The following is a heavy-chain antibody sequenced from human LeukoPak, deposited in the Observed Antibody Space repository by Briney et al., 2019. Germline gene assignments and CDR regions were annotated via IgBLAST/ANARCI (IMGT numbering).Heavy chain of an antibody. V-gene: IGHV4-38-2*01. Sequence: SETLSLTCAVSYYAISRGHYWGWVRQPPGKGLEWITSIYRDGDATYNPSLKSRVSSSVDTSKNQLFLTLTSVTAADTAVYYCASYGSRRYWGQGTLVTVSS. CDR3: ASYGSRRY. CDR1: YYAISRGHY. J-gene: IGHJ4*02. D-gene: IGHD6-6*01. CDR2: IYRDGDA.